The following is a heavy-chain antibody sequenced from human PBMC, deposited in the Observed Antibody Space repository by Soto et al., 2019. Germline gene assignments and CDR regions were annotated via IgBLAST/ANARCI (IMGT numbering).Heavy chain of an antibody. CDR1: GFSLSTSGVG. CDR2: IYWDDDK. Sequence: QITLKESGPTLVKPTQTLTLTCTFSGFSLSTSGVGVGWIRQPPGKALEWLALIYWDDDKRYSPSLKSRLTTXKXTFXNQVVLTMTNMDPVDTATYYCAHRVSYGGNSYFDYWGQGTLVTVSS. CDR3: AHRVSYGGNSYFDY. V-gene: IGHV2-5*02. D-gene: IGHD2-21*02. J-gene: IGHJ4*02.